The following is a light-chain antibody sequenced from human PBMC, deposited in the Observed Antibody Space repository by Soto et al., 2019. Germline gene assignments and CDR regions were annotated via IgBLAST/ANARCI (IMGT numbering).Light chain of an antibody. V-gene: IGKV3-20*01. J-gene: IGKJ4*01. CDR2: DAS. CDR1: QTVRNNY. CDR3: QQFSSYPLT. Sequence: DIVLTQSPGTLSFSPGERATLSCRSSQTVRNNYLAWYQQKPGQAPRLLIYDASSRATGIPDRFSGGGSGTDFTLTISRLEPDDFAVYYCQQFSSYPLTFGGGTKVDIK.